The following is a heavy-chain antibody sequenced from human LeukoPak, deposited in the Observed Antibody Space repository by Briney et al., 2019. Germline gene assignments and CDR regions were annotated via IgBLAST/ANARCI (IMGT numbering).Heavy chain of an antibody. CDR1: GFTFDDYV. V-gene: IGHV3-43*02. CDR3: ENDIRPGRGGYYMAV. CDR2: ITGDGGTR. D-gene: IGHD1-14*01. J-gene: IGHJ6*03. Sequence: GGSLRLSCAASGFTFDDYVMYWVRQVPGKGLEGVSLITGDGGTRYYADSVKGRFTISRDNSKNSLYLQMNSLRTEDTAFYYFENDIRPGRGGYYMAVWGKGTTVTVPS.